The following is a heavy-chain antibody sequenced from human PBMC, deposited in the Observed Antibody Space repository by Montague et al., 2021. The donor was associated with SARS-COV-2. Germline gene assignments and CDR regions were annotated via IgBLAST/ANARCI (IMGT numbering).Heavy chain of an antibody. CDR3: ARFASELPFIASYYAMDC. CDR1: GGSISGGKYY. J-gene: IGHJ4*02. D-gene: IGHD1-26*01. Sequence: TLSLTCTVSGGSISGGKYYWSWTRQPAGKGLEWIGRMYTSGSTNYNPSLKSRVTISIDTSKNQFSLKLRSVTAADTAVYYCARFASELPFIASYYAMDCWGQGTPVTVSS. CDR2: MYTSGST. V-gene: IGHV4-61*02.